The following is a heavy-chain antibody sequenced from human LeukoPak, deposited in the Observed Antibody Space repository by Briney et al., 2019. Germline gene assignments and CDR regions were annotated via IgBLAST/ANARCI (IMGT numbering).Heavy chain of an antibody. CDR2: ISAYNGNT. CDR1: GYTFTSYG. CDR3: ARGEPLQNWFDP. Sequence: GASVKDSCMASGYTFTSYGIGWVRQAPGQGLDWMGWISAYNGNTNYAQKLQGSDTMNTDTSTSTAYMELRSLRSDDTAVYYCARGEPLQNWFDPWGQGTPVTVSS. V-gene: IGHV1-18*01. J-gene: IGHJ5*02. D-gene: IGHD1-14*01.